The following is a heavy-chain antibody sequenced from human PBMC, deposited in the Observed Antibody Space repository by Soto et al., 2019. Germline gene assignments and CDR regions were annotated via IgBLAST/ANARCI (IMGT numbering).Heavy chain of an antibody. D-gene: IGHD3-16*01. CDR3: AREGASSYASRHFDN. V-gene: IGHV4-4*07. CDR2: IYGSGGT. Sequence: QVQLQESGPGLVKASETLSLTCTVSGGSMFSYYWSWIRQPAGKGLEWIARIYGSGGTNYNPSLKSGVTMSLETSKNKFSLRLTSVTAADTAVYYCAREGASSYASRHFDNWGPGTLVTVSS. CDR1: GGSMFSYY. J-gene: IGHJ4*02.